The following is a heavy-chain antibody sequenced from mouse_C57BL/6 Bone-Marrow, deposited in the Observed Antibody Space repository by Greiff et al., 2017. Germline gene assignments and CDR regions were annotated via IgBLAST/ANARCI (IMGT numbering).Heavy chain of an antibody. Sequence: QVQLQQSGAELVKPGASVTMSCKASGYTFTTYPIEWMKQNHGKSLEWIGNFHPYNDDTKYNEKFKGKATLTVEQSSSTVYLELSSLTSEDSAVYYCAISRPMDVYFDYWGQGTTLTVSS. CDR2: FHPYNDDT. V-gene: IGHV1-47*01. J-gene: IGHJ2*01. CDR3: AISRPMDVYFDY. D-gene: IGHD2-3*01. CDR1: GYTFTTYP.